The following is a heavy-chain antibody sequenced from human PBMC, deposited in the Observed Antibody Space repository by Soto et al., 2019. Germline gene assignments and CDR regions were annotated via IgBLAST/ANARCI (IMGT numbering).Heavy chain of an antibody. J-gene: IGHJ4*02. D-gene: IGHD1-26*01. CDR2: IKSKTDGGTI. CDR1: GFSFSNAW. Sequence: EAHLVESGGGLVKPGGSLRLSCAASGFSFSNAWMNWVRQAPGKGLEWVGRIKSKTDGGTIDYAAPVKGRFTVSRDDSKNTLYLQMNSLQTDDTAMYYCTTRRWDEFDYWGQGTLVTVSS. V-gene: IGHV3-15*07. CDR3: TTRRWDEFDY.